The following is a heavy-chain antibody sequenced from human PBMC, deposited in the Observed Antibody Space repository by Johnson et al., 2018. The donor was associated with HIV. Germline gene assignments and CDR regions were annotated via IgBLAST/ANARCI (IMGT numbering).Heavy chain of an antibody. V-gene: IGHV3-15*01. CDR1: GFTFSNAW. Sequence: VQLVESGGGVVQPGRSLRLSCAASGFTFSNAWMSWVRQRQAPGKGLEWVGRIKSETDGGTTDSAAPVKGRFTISRDDSKNSLYLQMNSLKTEDTAVYYCARGGYYDILTGYYALAAFDIWGQGTMVTVSS. CDR3: ARGGYYDILTGYYALAAFDI. CDR2: IKSETDGGTT. J-gene: IGHJ3*02. D-gene: IGHD3-9*01.